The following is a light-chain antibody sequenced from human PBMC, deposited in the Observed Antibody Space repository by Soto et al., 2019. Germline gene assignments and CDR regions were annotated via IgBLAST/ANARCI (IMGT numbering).Light chain of an antibody. V-gene: IGLV2-14*02. Sequence: QSALTQPASVSGSPGQSITISCTGTSSDVGSNSLVSWYQQHPGKAPRLMIYEGSKRPSGVSNRFSGSRSANTASLTVSGLLAEDEADYYCSSHAGINNVVFGGGTKVTVL. CDR2: EGS. J-gene: IGLJ3*02. CDR1: SSDVGSNSL. CDR3: SSHAGINNVV.